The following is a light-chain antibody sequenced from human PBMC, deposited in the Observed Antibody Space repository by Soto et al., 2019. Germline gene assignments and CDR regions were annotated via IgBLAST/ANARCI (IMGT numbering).Light chain of an antibody. CDR1: QSVSSY. Sequence: EIVLTHSPATLSLSPCERATLSCRASQSVSSYLAWYQQKPGQAPRLLIYDASNRATGIPARFSGSGSGTDFTLTISSLEPEDFAVYYCQQYTFGQGTRLEIK. CDR2: DAS. V-gene: IGKV3-11*01. CDR3: QQYT. J-gene: IGKJ5*01.